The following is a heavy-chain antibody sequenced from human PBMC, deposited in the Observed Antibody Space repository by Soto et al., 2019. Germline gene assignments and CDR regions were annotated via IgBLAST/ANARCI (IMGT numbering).Heavy chain of an antibody. J-gene: IGHJ4*02. CDR1: CYTFTIYG. CDR2: ISAYNGNT. D-gene: IGHD6-19*01. V-gene: IGHV1-18*04. CDR3: ARARRGSAGKKIPCDY. Sequence: ASVXVSFKASCYTFTIYGIILVRQAPGQGLEWMGWISAYNGNTNYAQKLKGRVTMTTDTSTSTAYMELRSLRSDDTAVYYCARARRGSAGKKIPCDYWGQGTLVTVSS.